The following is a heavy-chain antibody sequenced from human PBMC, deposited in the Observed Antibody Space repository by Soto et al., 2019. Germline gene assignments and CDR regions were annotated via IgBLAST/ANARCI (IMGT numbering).Heavy chain of an antibody. V-gene: IGHV5-51*01. J-gene: IGHJ3*02. D-gene: IGHD1-26*01. CDR2: IYPGDSDT. CDR3: ASLLPGIVGATSAFDI. Sequence: GESLKISCKGSGYSFTSYWIGWVRQMPGKGLEWMGIIYPGDSDTRYSPSFQGQVTISADKSISTAYLQWSSLKASDTAMYYCASLLPGIVGATSAFDIWGQGTMVTVSS. CDR1: GYSFTSYW.